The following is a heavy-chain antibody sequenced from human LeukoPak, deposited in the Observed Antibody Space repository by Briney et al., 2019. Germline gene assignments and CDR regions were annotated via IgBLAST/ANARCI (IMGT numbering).Heavy chain of an antibody. CDR2: IKEDGTEK. V-gene: IGHV3-7*01. CDR3: AREVVLSTSAWFEY. Sequence: GGSLRLSCAVSGFTFSSYWMSWVRQAPGKGLEWVANIKEDGTEKYYQDSVRGRFTISRDNAKNSLYLQMNSLRAEDTAVYYCAREVVLSTSAWFEYWGQGTLVTVSS. D-gene: IGHD3-22*01. J-gene: IGHJ4*02. CDR1: GFTFSSYW.